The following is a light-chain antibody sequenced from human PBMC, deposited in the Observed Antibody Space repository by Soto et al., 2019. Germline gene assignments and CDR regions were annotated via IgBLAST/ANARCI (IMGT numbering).Light chain of an antibody. CDR3: QQSDSYPYT. Sequence: DIQMTQSPSSLSVSVGDRATITCRASQTITNYLNWYQQKPGKAPKLLVYAASSLQSGVPSRFSGSGSGTDFTLTISSLQPEDFATYYCQQSDSYPYTFGQGTKLEIK. V-gene: IGKV1-39*01. CDR1: QTITNY. J-gene: IGKJ2*01. CDR2: AAS.